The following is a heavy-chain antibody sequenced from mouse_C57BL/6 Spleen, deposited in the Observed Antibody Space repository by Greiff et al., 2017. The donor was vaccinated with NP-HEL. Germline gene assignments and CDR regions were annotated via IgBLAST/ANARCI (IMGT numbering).Heavy chain of an antibody. CDR2: IHPNSGST. Sequence: VQLKQPGAELVKPGASVKLSCKASGYTFTSYWMHWVKQRPGQGLEWIGMIHPNSGSTNYNEKFKSKATLTVDKSSSTAYMQLSSLTSEDSAVYYCAISRGDYDGFAYWGQGTLVTVSA. CDR1: GYTFTSYW. CDR3: AISRGDYDGFAY. D-gene: IGHD2-4*01. J-gene: IGHJ3*01. V-gene: IGHV1-64*01.